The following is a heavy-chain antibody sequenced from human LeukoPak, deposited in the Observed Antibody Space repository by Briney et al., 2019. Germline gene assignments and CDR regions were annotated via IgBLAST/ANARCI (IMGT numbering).Heavy chain of an antibody. CDR1: GFTFSGYW. D-gene: IGHD6-13*01. V-gene: IGHV3-7*01. CDR3: ARDLGIAAAGRDYFDY. Sequence: PGGSLRLSCAASGFTFSGYWMSWVRQAPGKGLEWVANIKQDGSEKYYVDSVKGRFTISRDNAKNSLYLQMNSLRAEDTAVYYCARDLGIAAAGRDYFDYWGQGTLVTVSS. CDR2: IKQDGSEK. J-gene: IGHJ4*02.